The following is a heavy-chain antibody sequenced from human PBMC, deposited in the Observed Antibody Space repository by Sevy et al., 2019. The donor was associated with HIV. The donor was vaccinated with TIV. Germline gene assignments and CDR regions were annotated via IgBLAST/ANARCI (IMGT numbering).Heavy chain of an antibody. V-gene: IGHV3-48*03. CDR2: ISSSGSTI. J-gene: IGHJ6*02. Sequence: GSLRLSCAASGFTFSSFEMTWVRQAPGKGLEWVSYISSSGSTIYYTNSVKGRFTISRDNAKNSLYLQMNSLGAEDTAVYYCAKRGGHYDLGMDVWGQGTTVTVSS. D-gene: IGHD3-3*01. CDR1: GFTFSSFE. CDR3: AKRGGHYDLGMDV.